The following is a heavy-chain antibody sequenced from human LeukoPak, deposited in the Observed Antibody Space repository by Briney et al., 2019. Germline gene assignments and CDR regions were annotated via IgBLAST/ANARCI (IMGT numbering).Heavy chain of an antibody. D-gene: IGHD3-22*01. CDR2: INPSGGST. CDR1: GYTFTSYY. CDR3: AREWDDSSGYYAFDY. Sequence: ASVKVSCKSSGYTFTSYYMHWVRPAPGQGLEWMGIINPSGGSTSYAQKFQGRVTMTRDTSTSTVYMELSSLRSEDTAVYYCAREWDDSSGYYAFDYWGQGTLVTVSS. V-gene: IGHV1-46*01. J-gene: IGHJ4*02.